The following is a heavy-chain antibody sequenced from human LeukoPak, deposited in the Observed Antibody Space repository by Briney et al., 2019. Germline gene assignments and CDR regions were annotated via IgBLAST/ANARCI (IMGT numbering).Heavy chain of an antibody. V-gene: IGHV1-8*01. J-gene: IGHJ4*02. CDR3: ARIEDTAMVNDY. D-gene: IGHD5-18*01. Sequence: ASVKVSCKASGYTFTSYDINWVRQATGQGLEWMGWMNPNSGNTGYAQKFQGRVTMTRNTSISTAYMELSSLRSEDTAVYYCARIEDTAMVNDYWGQGTLVTVSS. CDR1: GYTFTSYD. CDR2: MNPNSGNT.